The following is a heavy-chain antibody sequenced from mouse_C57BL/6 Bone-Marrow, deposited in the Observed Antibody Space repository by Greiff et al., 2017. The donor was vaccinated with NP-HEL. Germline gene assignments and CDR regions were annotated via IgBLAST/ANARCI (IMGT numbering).Heavy chain of an antibody. D-gene: IGHD1-1*01. J-gene: IGHJ2*01. Sequence: EVKLVESGGGLVKPGGSLKLSCAASGFTFSSYTMSWVRQTPEKRLEWVATISGGGGNTYYPDSVKGRFTISRDNAKNTLYLQMSSLRSEDTALYYCARPHYYGSSTDYWGQGTTLTVSS. CDR3: ARPHYYGSSTDY. CDR1: GFTFSSYT. V-gene: IGHV5-9*01. CDR2: ISGGGGNT.